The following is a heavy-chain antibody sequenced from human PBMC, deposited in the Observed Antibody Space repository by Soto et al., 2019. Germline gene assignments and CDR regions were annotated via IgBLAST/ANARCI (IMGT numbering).Heavy chain of an antibody. D-gene: IGHD5-12*01. CDR1: GFTFSSYG. J-gene: IGHJ4*02. Sequence: QVQLVESGGGVVQPGRSLRLSCAASGFTFSSYGMHWVRQAPGKGLEWVAVIWYDGSNKYYADSVKGRFTISRDNSKNTLYLQMNSLRAEDTAVYYCARDQRVGEMATIIGYWGQGTLVTVSS. CDR2: IWYDGSNK. CDR3: ARDQRVGEMATIIGY. V-gene: IGHV3-33*01.